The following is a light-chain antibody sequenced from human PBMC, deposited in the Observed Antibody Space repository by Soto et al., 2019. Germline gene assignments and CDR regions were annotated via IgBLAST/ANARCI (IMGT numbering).Light chain of an antibody. V-gene: IGKV3-15*01. Sequence: EIVMTQPPATLSVSPGEVFTLSCRASQTVPSRIAWYQQKPGQAPSLLIYGASTRATGVPDRFSGTGSGTEFTLTISSLKSEDYAVYYCQQYKSWPPINFGQGKRRAIK. CDR1: QTVPSR. CDR3: QQYKSWPPIN. J-gene: IGKJ5*01. CDR2: GAS.